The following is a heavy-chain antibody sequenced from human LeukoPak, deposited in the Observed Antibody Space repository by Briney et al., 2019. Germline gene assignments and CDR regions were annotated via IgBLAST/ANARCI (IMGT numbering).Heavy chain of an antibody. D-gene: IGHD3-9*01. V-gene: IGHV4-59*01. Sequence: SETLSLTCTVSSGSISSYYWSWIRLPPGKGLEWIGYISHTGSTKYNPSLRTRATISIDTSKNQFSLRLSSVTAADRAVYFCARNGELRYFDWLNFDSWGQGILVTVSS. J-gene: IGHJ4*02. CDR3: ARNGELRYFDWLNFDS. CDR1: SGSISSYY. CDR2: ISHTGST.